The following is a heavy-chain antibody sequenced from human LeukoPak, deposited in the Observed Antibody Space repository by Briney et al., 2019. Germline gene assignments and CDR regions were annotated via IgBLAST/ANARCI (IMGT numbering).Heavy chain of an antibody. D-gene: IGHD4-17*01. CDR1: GFTFSSYA. Sequence: PGGSLRLSCAASGFTFSSYAMSWVRQAPGKGLEWVSAISGSGGSTYYADSVKGRFTISRDNAKNSLYLQMNSLRAEDTAVYYCARIKYGDYTFDYWGQGTLVTVSS. V-gene: IGHV3-23*01. CDR3: ARIKYGDYTFDY. J-gene: IGHJ4*02. CDR2: ISGSGGST.